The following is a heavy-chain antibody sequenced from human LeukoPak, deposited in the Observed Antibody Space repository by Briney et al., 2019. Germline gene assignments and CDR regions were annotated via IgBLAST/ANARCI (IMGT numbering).Heavy chain of an antibody. D-gene: IGHD3-3*01. CDR3: ARDRDNYDFWSGLTSYYFDY. V-gene: IGHV3-30*04. CDR1: GFTFSTYV. J-gene: IGHJ4*02. CDR2: ISYDGSNK. Sequence: GGSLRLSCAAFGFTFSTYVIYWVRQAPGKGLEWVAVISYDGSNKYYADSVKGRFTISRDNSKNTLYLQMNSLRAEDTAVYYCARDRDNYDFWSGLTSYYFDYWGQGTLVTVSS.